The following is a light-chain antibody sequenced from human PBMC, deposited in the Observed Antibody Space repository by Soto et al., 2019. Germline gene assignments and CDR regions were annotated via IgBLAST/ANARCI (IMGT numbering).Light chain of an antibody. V-gene: IGKV1-39*01. CDR1: QSITEY. J-gene: IGKJ1*01. CDR2: GAS. CDR3: QQTYSTPRT. Sequence: DIQMTQSPSSLSASVGDSVTITCRASQSITEYLHWYQQKPGKAPRLLIYGASTLHSGVPSRFSGSGSGTDVTLTSNNLQPEDFAIYYCQQTYSTPRTFGQGTKVEIK.